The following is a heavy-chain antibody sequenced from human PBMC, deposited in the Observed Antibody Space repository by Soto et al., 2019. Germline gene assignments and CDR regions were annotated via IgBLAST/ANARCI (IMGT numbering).Heavy chain of an antibody. CDR3: TRDPPINP. V-gene: IGHV3-49*04. J-gene: IGHJ3*01. Sequence: GGSLRLSCTAAGFTFGDYAMSWVRQAPGKGLEWVGYIRSKASGGTSEYAASVKGRFTFSRDDSKSTAYLQMNSLKIEDTAIYYCTRDPPINPWGQGTMVTVSS. CDR2: IRSKASGGTS. CDR1: GFTFGDYA. D-gene: IGHD2-21*01.